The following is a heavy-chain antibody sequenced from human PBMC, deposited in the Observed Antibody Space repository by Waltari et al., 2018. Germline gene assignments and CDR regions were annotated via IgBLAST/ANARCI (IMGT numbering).Heavy chain of an antibody. CDR2: IYYSGST. CDR1: GGSISSSSYY. D-gene: IGHD4-17*01. V-gene: IGHV4-39*07. Sequence: QLQLQESGPGLVKPSETLSLTYTVSGGSISSSSYYWGWIRQPPGKGLEWIGSIYYSGSTYYNPSLKSRVTISVDTSKNQFSLKLSSVTAADTAVYYCARQGYGDYDYYYYYMDVWGKGTTVTVSS. CDR3: ARQGYGDYDYYYYYMDV. J-gene: IGHJ6*03.